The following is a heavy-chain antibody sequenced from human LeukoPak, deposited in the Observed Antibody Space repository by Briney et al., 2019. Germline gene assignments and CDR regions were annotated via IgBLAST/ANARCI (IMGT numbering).Heavy chain of an antibody. CDR1: GYTLTELS. J-gene: IGHJ4*02. CDR2: IIPIFGTA. V-gene: IGHV1-69*13. D-gene: IGHD2-2*01. Sequence: SVKVSCKVSGYTLTELSMHWVRQAPGQGLEWMGGIIPIFGTANYAQKFQGRVTITADESTSTAYMELSSLRSEDTAVYYCARYCSSTSCYAYWGQGTLVTVSS. CDR3: ARYCSSTSCYAY.